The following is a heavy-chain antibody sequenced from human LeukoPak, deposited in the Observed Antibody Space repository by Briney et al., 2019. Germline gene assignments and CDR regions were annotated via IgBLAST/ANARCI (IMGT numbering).Heavy chain of an antibody. CDR3: TRSGSSGWYPGFDY. CDR2: FRSKPYGGTT. CDR1: GFTFDDYA. V-gene: IGHV3-49*04. D-gene: IGHD6-19*01. J-gene: IGHJ4*02. Sequence: GGSLRLPCTTSGFTFDDYAMSWVRQAPGKGLEWVGFFRSKPYGGTTEYAASVKGRFTISRDDSKSIAYLQMNSLKTEDTAVYYCTRSGSSGWYPGFDYWGQGTLVTVSS.